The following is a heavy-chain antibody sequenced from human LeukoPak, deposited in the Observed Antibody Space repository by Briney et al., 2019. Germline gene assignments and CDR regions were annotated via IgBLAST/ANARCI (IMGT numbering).Heavy chain of an antibody. Sequence: GGSLRLSCAASGFTFSSYWMHWVRQAPGKGLVWVSRINSDGRSTSYADSVKGRFTISRDNAKNTLYLQMNSLRAEDTAVYYCARATYDILTGYYDAFDIWGQGTMVTVSS. J-gene: IGHJ3*02. CDR2: INSDGRST. D-gene: IGHD3-9*01. CDR1: GFTFSSYW. CDR3: ARATYDILTGYYDAFDI. V-gene: IGHV3-74*01.